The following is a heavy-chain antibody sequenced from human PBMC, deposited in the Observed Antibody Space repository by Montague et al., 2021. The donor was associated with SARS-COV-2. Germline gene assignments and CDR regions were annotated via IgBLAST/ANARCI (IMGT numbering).Heavy chain of an antibody. CDR2: INHSGST. D-gene: IGHD3-3*01. J-gene: IGHJ4*02. V-gene: IGHV4-34*01. Sequence: SDTLSLTCAVSGGSFSGYYWSWIRQLPGKGLEWIGEINHSGSTNYNPSLKSRVTISVDTSKNPFSLKLSSVTAADTAVYYCARGSSFVTIFGVVITDPLFGYWGQGTLVTVSS. CDR1: GGSFSGYY. CDR3: ARGSSFVTIFGVVITDPLFGY.